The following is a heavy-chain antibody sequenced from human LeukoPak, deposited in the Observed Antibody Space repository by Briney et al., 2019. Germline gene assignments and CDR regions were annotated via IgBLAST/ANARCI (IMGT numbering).Heavy chain of an antibody. Sequence: SETLSLTCTVSGGSISGISYYWGLIRQPPGKGLEWIGSIYYSGAAYYNPSLKSRVTVSVDTPNNQFFLKLSSVTAADTAVYYCATGGANFYSFDSWGQGPLVTVSS. CDR3: ATGGANFYSFDS. CDR1: GGSISGISYY. V-gene: IGHV4-39*01. D-gene: IGHD4/OR15-4a*01. J-gene: IGHJ4*02. CDR2: IYYSGAA.